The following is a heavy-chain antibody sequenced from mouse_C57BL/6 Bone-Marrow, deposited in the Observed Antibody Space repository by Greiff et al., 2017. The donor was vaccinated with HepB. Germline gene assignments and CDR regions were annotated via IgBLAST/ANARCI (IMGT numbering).Heavy chain of an antibody. J-gene: IGHJ4*01. CDR1: GFTFSDFY. CDR2: SRNKANDYTT. Sequence: EVKLMDSGGGLVQSGRSLRLSCATSGFTFSDFYMEWVRQAPGKGLEWIAASRNKANDYTTEYSASVKGRFIVSRDTSQSILYLQMNALRAEDTAIYYCARDAENYYGIMDYWGQGTSVTVSS. CDR3: ARDAENYYGIMDY. D-gene: IGHD1-1*01. V-gene: IGHV7-1*01.